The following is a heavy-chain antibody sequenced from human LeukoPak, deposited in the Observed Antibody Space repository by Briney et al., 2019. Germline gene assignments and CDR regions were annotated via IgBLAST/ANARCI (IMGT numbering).Heavy chain of an antibody. Sequence: GGSLRLSCAASGFTFSSHWMSWVRQAPGKGLEWVSAISGSGGSTYYADSVKGRFTISRDNSKNTLYLQMNSLRAEDTAVYYCAKCLGGSSWPIDYWGQGTLVTVSS. CDR3: AKCLGGSSWPIDY. V-gene: IGHV3-23*01. J-gene: IGHJ4*02. CDR1: GFTFSSHW. CDR2: ISGSGGST. D-gene: IGHD6-13*01.